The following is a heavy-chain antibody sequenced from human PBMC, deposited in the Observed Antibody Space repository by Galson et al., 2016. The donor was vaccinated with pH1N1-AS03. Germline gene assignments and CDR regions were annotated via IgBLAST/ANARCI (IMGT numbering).Heavy chain of an antibody. CDR3: ARRDYNSSYLLPYNWLDP. V-gene: IGHV5-51*01. D-gene: IGHD6-13*01. CDR1: GYTFSNYW. J-gene: IGHJ5*02. CDR2: IYPGDSA. Sequence: QSGAEVEKPGESLKISCKGSGYTFSNYWIVWVRQMPGKGLEWMGIIYPGDSARYSPSFQGQVTISADKSLSTAYLQWSSSKASDTGIYYCARRDYNSSYLLPYNWLDPWGQGTLVTVSS.